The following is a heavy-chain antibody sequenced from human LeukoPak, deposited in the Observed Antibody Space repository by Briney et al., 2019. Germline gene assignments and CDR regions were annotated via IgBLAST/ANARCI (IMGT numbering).Heavy chain of an antibody. Sequence: PSETLSLTCTVSGGSISSYYWSWIRQPPGKGLEWIGYIYYSGSTDYNPSLKSRVTISVDTSKNQFSLKLSSVTAADTAVYYCARARFLESYGPHAFDIWGQGTMVTVSS. V-gene: IGHV4-59*01. CDR1: GGSISSYY. CDR3: ARARFLESYGPHAFDI. J-gene: IGHJ3*02. D-gene: IGHD3-3*01. CDR2: IYYSGST.